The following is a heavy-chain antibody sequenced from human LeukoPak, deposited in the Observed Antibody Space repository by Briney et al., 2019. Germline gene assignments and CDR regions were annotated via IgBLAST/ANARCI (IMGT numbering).Heavy chain of an antibody. V-gene: IGHV3-53*01. J-gene: IGHJ4*02. Sequence: PGGSLRLSFAAYGFTVNNNYMTWVRQAPGRGLDWVSVIDSDGNTYYADSVMGRFSISSDNSKNMVFLQMNSLRAEDTAVYYCARGLHDLWRGHMGYWGQGTLVTVSS. D-gene: IGHD3-3*01. CDR2: IDSDGNT. CDR3: ARGLHDLWRGHMGY. CDR1: GFTVNNNY.